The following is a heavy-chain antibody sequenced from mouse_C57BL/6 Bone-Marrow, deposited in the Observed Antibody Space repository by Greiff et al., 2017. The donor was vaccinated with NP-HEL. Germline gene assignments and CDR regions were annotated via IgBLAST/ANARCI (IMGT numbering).Heavy chain of an antibody. J-gene: IGHJ2*01. CDR3: ARRITTVDFDY. V-gene: IGHV1-82*01. CDR2: IYPGDGDT. CDR1: GYAFSSSW. D-gene: IGHD1-1*01. Sequence: QVQLQQSGPELVKPGASVKISCKASGYAFSSSWMNWVKQRPGKGLEWIGRIYPGDGDTNYNGKFKGKATLTADKSSSTAYMQLSSLTSEDSAVYFCARRITTVDFDYWGQGTTLTVSS.